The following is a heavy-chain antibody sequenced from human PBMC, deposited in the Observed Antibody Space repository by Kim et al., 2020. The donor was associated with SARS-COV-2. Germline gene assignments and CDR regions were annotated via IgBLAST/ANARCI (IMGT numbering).Heavy chain of an antibody. Sequence: GGSMRLSCAASGLSFDSAAMNWVRQAPGKGLEWVAVISYDGRNKEYADSVKGRFTISRDNPKSTLYLQMNSLRAEDTAVYYCAIGNYYESVSLSDYYNGMDVWGQGTTVTVSS. CDR1: GLSFDSAA. D-gene: IGHD3-10*01. CDR3: AIGNYYESVSLSDYYNGMDV. CDR2: ISYDGRNK. J-gene: IGHJ6*02. V-gene: IGHV3-30-3*01.